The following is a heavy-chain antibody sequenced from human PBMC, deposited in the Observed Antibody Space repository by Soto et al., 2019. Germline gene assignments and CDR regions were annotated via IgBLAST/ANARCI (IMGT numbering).Heavy chain of an antibody. V-gene: IGHV3-73*01. D-gene: IGHD3-3*01. CDR2: IRSKANSYAT. CDR3: TRRIVRFLEWPPLADGMDV. Sequence: GGSLRLSCAASGFTFSGSAMHWVRQASGKWLEWVGRIRSKANSYATAYAASVKGRFTISRDDSKNTAYLQMNSLKTEDTAVYYCTRRIVRFLEWPPLADGMDVWGQGXTVTVYS. J-gene: IGHJ6*02. CDR1: GFTFSGSA.